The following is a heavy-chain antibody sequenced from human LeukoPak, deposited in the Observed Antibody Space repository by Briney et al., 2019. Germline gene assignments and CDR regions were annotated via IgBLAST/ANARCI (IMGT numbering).Heavy chain of an antibody. CDR1: GGSISTDNYD. D-gene: IGHD6-19*01. Sequence: PSETLSLTCTVSGGSISTDNYDWSWIRQPAGKGLEWIGRIYYSGSTNYNPSLESRVTISVDTSKNQFSLKLTSVTAADTAVYYCARHISVSYDAFDLWGRGTMVTVSS. V-gene: IGHV4-61*02. CDR2: IYYSGST. J-gene: IGHJ3*01. CDR3: ARHISVSYDAFDL.